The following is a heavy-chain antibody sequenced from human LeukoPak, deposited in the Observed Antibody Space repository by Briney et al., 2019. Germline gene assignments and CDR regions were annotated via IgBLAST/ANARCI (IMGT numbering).Heavy chain of an antibody. D-gene: IGHD5-12*01. V-gene: IGHV3-11*06. Sequence: GGSLRLSCAASGFTFSDYYMSWIRQAPGKGLEWISYISSTTGYTNYADSVKGRFTISRDNAKNSLYLQMNSLRDEDTAVYYCAREYLVAMIGTGFDYWGQGTLVTVSS. CDR3: AREYLVAMIGTGFDY. CDR1: GFTFSDYY. J-gene: IGHJ4*02. CDR2: ISSTTGYT.